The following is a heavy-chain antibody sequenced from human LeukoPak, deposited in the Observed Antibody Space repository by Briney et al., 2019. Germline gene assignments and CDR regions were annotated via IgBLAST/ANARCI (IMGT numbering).Heavy chain of an antibody. Sequence: GGSLRLSCAASGFTFSRYWMSWVRQAPGKGLVWVSRINSDGKTTNYADSVKGRFTISRDNAKNTLYLQMNSLRAEDTAVYYCARDITLTRGGRSDYWGQGTLVTVSA. CDR1: GFTFSRYW. J-gene: IGHJ4*02. V-gene: IGHV3-74*01. CDR2: INSDGKTT. D-gene: IGHD3-10*01. CDR3: ARDITLTRGGRSDY.